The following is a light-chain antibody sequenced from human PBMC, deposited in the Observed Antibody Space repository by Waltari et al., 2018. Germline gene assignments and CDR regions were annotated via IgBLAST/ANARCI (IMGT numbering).Light chain of an antibody. J-gene: IGKJ4*01. CDR1: QSVFYRSNNKNS. CDR2: WAS. Sequence: DIVMTQSPDSLAVSLGERATINCTSSQSVFYRSNNKNSLAWYQQKPGQRPKLLIYWASTRESVVPELFCGSGSGTDCTLAISSLQAVDVAVCYCQQYLSTPLTFGGGTKVEIK. V-gene: IGKV4-1*01. CDR3: QQYLSTPLT.